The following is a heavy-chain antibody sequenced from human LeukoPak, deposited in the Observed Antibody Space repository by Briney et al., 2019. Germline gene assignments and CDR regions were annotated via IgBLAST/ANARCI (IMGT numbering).Heavy chain of an antibody. V-gene: IGHV4-38-2*01. CDR1: GYSINSGYY. CDR2: IYHSGST. Sequence: PSETLSINCAVSGYSINSGYYWGWIRQPPEKAPEWIGSIYHSGSTYYNPSLKSRVTISVDTSKNQFSLKLSSVTAADTAVYYCARHRAGATSYDAFDIWSQGTMVTVSS. CDR3: ARHRAGATSYDAFDI. D-gene: IGHD1-26*01. J-gene: IGHJ3*02.